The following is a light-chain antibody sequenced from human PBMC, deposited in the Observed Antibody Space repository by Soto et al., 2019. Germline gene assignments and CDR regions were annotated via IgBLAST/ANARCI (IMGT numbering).Light chain of an antibody. CDR3: QQYNNWPPCT. CDR1: QSVSSN. V-gene: IGKV3-15*01. Sequence: EIVMTQSPATLSVSPGERATLSCRASQSVSSNLAWYQQKPGQAPRLLIYGASTRATGIPARLSGSGSGTESTLTISSLQYEDFAVYYYQQYNNWPPCTFGQGTKVEIK. J-gene: IGKJ1*01. CDR2: GAS.